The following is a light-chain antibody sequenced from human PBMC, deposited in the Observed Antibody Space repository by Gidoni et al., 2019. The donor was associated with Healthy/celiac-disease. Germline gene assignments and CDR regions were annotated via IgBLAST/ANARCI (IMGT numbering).Light chain of an antibody. CDR3: MQALQTWT. J-gene: IGKJ1*01. CDR1: QSLLHSNGYNY. Sequence: DIVMTQSPLPLPVTPGEPASISCRSSQSLLHSNGYNYLDWYLQKPGQSPQLLIYLGSNRASGVPDRFSGSGSGTDFTLKISRVEAEDVGVYYCMQALQTWTFGQGTKVE. V-gene: IGKV2-28*01. CDR2: LGS.